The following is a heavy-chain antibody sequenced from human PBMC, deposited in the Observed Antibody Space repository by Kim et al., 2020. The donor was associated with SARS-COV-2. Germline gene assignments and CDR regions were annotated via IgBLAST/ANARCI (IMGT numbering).Heavy chain of an antibody. D-gene: IGHD4-17*01. J-gene: IGHJ4*02. CDR2: IYYSGST. V-gene: IGHV4-31*03. Sequence: SETLSLTCTVSGGSISSGGYYWSWIRQHPGKGLEWIGYIYYSGSTYYNPSLKSRVTISVDTSKNQFSLKLSSVTAADTAVYYCARAPYDDYGAPGAIDYWGQGTLVTVSS. CDR3: ARAPYDDYGAPGAIDY. CDR1: GGSISSGGYY.